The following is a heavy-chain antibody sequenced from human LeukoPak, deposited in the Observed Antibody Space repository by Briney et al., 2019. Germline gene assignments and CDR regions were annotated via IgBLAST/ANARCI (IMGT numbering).Heavy chain of an antibody. Sequence: SETLSLTCTVSGGSVSSGSYYWSWIRQPPGKGLEWIGYIYYSGSTNYNPSLKSRVTISVDTSKNQFSLKLSSVTAADTAVYYCARAMSVGGYGLDYWGQGTLVTVSS. CDR1: GGSVSSGSYY. V-gene: IGHV4-61*01. D-gene: IGHD3-22*01. CDR3: ARAMSVGGYGLDY. CDR2: IYYSGST. J-gene: IGHJ4*02.